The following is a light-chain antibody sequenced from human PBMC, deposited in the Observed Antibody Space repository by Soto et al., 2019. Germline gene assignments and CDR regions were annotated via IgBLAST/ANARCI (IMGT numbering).Light chain of an antibody. CDR2: GAS. V-gene: IGKV3-20*01. CDR1: QSVSSSY. J-gene: IGKJ1*01. Sequence: ESVLTQSPGTLSLSPGEXATLSCRASQSVSSSYLAWYQQKPCQAPRLLIYGASSRATGIPDRFSGSGSGTDFTLTLSRLEPEDFPVYYCQKYGSSWPVAQETKV. CDR3: QKYGSSWP.